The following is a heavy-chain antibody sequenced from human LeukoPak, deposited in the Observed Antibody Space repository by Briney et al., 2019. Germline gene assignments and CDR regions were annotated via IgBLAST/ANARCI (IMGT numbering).Heavy chain of an antibody. CDR1: GYTFTGYY. Sequence: ASVKVSFKASGYTFTGYYMHWVRPAPGQGLEWMGWINPNSGGTNYAQKFQGWVTMTRDTSISTAYMELSRLRSDDTAVYYCARGYCSGGSCYSGTNWFDPWGQGTLVTVSS. V-gene: IGHV1-2*04. D-gene: IGHD2-15*01. CDR2: INPNSGGT. CDR3: ARGYCSGGSCYSGTNWFDP. J-gene: IGHJ5*02.